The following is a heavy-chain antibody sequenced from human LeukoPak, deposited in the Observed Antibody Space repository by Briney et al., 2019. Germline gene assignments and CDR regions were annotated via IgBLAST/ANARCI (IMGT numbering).Heavy chain of an antibody. Sequence: GASLRLSCAASGFTFSSYAMSWVRQAPGKGLEWVSAISGSGGSTYYADSVKGRFTISRDNSKTTLYQQMNSLRAEDTAVYYCAKRPNVFDYWGQGTLVTVSS. CDR1: GFTFSSYA. J-gene: IGHJ4*02. CDR2: ISGSGGST. CDR3: AKRPNVFDY. V-gene: IGHV3-23*01.